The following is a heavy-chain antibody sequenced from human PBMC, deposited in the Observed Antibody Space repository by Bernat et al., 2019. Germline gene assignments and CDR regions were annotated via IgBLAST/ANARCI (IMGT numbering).Heavy chain of an antibody. V-gene: IGHV3-33*01. D-gene: IGHD3-22*01. CDR3: ARETGYYYDSSGYLPRHAFDI. CDR2: IWYDGSNK. Sequence: QVQLVESGGGVVQPGRSLRLSCAASGFTFSSYGMHWVRQAPGKGLEWVAVIWYDGSNKYYADSVKGRFTISRDNSKNTLYLQMNSLRAEDTAVYYCARETGYYYDSSGYLPRHAFDIWGQWTMVTVSS. CDR1: GFTFSSYG. J-gene: IGHJ3*02.